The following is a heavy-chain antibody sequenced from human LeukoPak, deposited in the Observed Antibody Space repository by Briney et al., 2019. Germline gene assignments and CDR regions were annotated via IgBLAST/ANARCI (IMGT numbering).Heavy chain of an antibody. V-gene: IGHV4-4*07. J-gene: IGHJ4*02. CDR2: ISPSGTT. CDR3: TTGDTYKDY. Sequence: SETLSLTCTVSGASISPYYWVWVRQAAGKGLEWIGRISPSGTTNYNPSLKSRVTMSVDTSKNQFSLKVISVTAADTAAYYCTTGDTYKDYWGQGTLVTVSS. CDR1: GASISPYY. D-gene: IGHD5-18*01.